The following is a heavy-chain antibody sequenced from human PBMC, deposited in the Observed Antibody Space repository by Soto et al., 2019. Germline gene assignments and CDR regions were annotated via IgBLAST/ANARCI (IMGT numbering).Heavy chain of an antibody. CDR1: GFTFSDYA. Sequence: VQLVESGGGVVQPGRSLRLSCAASGFTFSDYAMHWVRQAPGKGLEWVAVVSHDGRNTHHADSVKGRFTISRDSSKNTVSLEMTSLRAEETADYYCAKGGRQWLVTSDFNYWGQGALVTVSS. CDR3: AKGGRQWLVTSDFNY. CDR2: VSHDGRNT. D-gene: IGHD6-19*01. J-gene: IGHJ4*02. V-gene: IGHV3-30*18.